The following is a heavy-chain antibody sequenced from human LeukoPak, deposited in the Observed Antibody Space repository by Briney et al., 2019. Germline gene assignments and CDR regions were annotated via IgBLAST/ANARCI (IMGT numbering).Heavy chain of an antibody. CDR1: GFTFSSYW. J-gene: IGHJ4*02. V-gene: IGHV3-7*03. Sequence: GGSLRLSCAASGFTFSSYWMSWVRQAPGKGLEWVANIKQDGSKKSYVDSVKGRFTISRDNAKNSLYLQMNSLRAEDTALYYCAKSPYTAVAGTWDYWGQGTLVTVSS. CDR3: AKSPYTAVAGTWDY. D-gene: IGHD6-19*01. CDR2: IKQDGSKK.